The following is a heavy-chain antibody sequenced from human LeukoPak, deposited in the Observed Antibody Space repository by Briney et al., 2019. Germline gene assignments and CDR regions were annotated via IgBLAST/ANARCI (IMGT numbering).Heavy chain of an antibody. Sequence: PGRSLRLSCTASGFTFGDYAMSWVRQAPGKGLEWVGFIRSKAYGGTTEYAASVKGRFTISRDDSKSIAYLQMNSLKTEDTAVYYCPRDHYSTFDYWGQGTLVTVSS. J-gene: IGHJ4*02. V-gene: IGHV3-49*04. CDR3: PRDHYSTFDY. CDR1: GFTFGDYA. CDR2: IRSKAYGGTT. D-gene: IGHD2-15*01.